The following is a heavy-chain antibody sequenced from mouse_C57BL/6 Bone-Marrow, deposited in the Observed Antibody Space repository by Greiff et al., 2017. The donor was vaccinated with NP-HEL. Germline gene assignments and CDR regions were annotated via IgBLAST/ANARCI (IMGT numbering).Heavy chain of an antibody. V-gene: IGHV1-15*01. D-gene: IGHD1-1*01. CDR2: IDPETGGT. CDR1: GYTFTDYE. J-gene: IGHJ3*01. CDR3: TRPTYYYGSISPFAY. Sequence: QVQLKQSGAELVRPGASVTLSCKASGYTFTDYEMHWVKQTPVHGLEWIGAIDPETGGTAYNQKFKGKAILTADKSSSTAYMELRSLTSEDSAVYYCTRPTYYYGSISPFAYCGQGTLVTVSA.